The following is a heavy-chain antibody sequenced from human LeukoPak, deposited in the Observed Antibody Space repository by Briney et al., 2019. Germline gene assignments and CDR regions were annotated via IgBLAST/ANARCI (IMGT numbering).Heavy chain of an antibody. V-gene: IGHV4-38-2*02. Sequence: PSETLSLTCTVSGYSISSGYYWGWIRQPPGKGLEWIGSIYHGGSTYYNPSLKSRVTISVDTSKNQFSLKLSSVTAADTAVYYCARGRSWPDQDQEVPAALRAFDIWGQGTMVTVSS. CDR3: ARGRSWPDQDQEVPAALRAFDI. CDR1: GYSISSGYY. CDR2: IYHGGST. J-gene: IGHJ3*02. D-gene: IGHD2-2*01.